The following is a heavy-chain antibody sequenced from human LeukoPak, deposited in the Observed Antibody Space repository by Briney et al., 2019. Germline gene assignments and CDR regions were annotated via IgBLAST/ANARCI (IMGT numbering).Heavy chain of an antibody. J-gene: IGHJ5*02. CDR2: ISSSGGTI. V-gene: IGHV3-48*04. Sequence: GGSLRLSCVASGFTFSSYSMNWVRQAPGKGLECVSYISSSGGTISYADSVKGRFTISRDNAKNALYLQMNSLRAEDTANYYCARGGNWFDPWGQGTLVTVSS. D-gene: IGHD3-16*01. CDR3: ARGGNWFDP. CDR1: GFTFSSYS.